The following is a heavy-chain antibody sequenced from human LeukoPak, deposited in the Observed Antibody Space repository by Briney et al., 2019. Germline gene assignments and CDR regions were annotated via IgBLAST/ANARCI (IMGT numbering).Heavy chain of an antibody. CDR3: AREASSYWYFDL. CDR2: ISASGGST. Sequence: PGGSLRLSCAAAGFTFNTYAMSWVRQAPGKGLEWVSAISASGGSTYYADSVKGRFTFSRYNSKNTLYLQMNSLRADDMALYYCAREASSYWYFDLWGRGTLVSVSS. J-gene: IGHJ2*01. V-gene: IGHV3-23*01. D-gene: IGHD3-10*01. CDR1: GFTFNTYA.